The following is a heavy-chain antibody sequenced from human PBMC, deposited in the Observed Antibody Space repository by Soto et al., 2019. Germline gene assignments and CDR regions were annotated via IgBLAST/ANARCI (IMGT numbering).Heavy chain of an antibody. Sequence: PGGSLRLSCAASGFTFSSYGMHWVRQAPGKGLEWVAVISYDGSNKYYADSVKGRFTISRDNSKNTLYLQMNSLRAEDTAVYYCAKDPAHWGQGTLVTAPQ. V-gene: IGHV3-30*18. CDR2: ISYDGSNK. CDR3: AKDPAH. CDR1: GFTFSSYG. J-gene: IGHJ4*02.